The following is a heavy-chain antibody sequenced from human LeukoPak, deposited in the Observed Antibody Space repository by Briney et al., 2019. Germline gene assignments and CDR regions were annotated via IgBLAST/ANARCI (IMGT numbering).Heavy chain of an antibody. Sequence: GASVKVSCKASGYTFTSYAMHWVRQAPGQRLEWMGWINAGNGNTKYSQKFQGRVTITRDTSASTAYMELSSLRSEDAAVYYCASEGNSDRHNWFDPWGQGTLVTVSS. CDR3: ASEGNSDRHNWFDP. CDR2: INAGNGNT. V-gene: IGHV1-3*01. CDR1: GYTFTSYA. J-gene: IGHJ5*02.